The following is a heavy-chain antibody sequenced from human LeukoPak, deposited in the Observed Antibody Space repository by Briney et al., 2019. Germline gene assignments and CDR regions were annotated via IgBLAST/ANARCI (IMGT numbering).Heavy chain of an antibody. J-gene: IGHJ4*02. CDR2: IIPILGIA. Sequence: EASEKVSCKASGGTFSSYAISWVRQAPGQGLEWMGRIIPILGIANYAQKFQGRVTITADKSTSTAYMELSSLRSEDTAVYYCARDGFGIAAAGIDYWGQGTLVTVSS. CDR1: GGTFSSYA. D-gene: IGHD6-13*01. CDR3: ARDGFGIAAAGIDY. V-gene: IGHV1-69*04.